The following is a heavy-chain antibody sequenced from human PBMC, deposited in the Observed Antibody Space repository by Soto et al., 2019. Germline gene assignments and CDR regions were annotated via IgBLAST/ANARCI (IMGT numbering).Heavy chain of an antibody. CDR3: ARDDKNWFDP. J-gene: IGHJ5*02. CDR2: VNGYNGYT. V-gene: IGHV1-18*01. CDR1: GYTFSTYV. Sequence: QVQLVQSGTEVKKPGASVKVSCKASGYTFSTYVISWLRQVPGQGPEWMGWVNGYNGYTKYAEKFQGRVTMTTDTSTSTAYMELLSLRSDDTAVYYCARDDKNWFDPWGQGTLVSVSS.